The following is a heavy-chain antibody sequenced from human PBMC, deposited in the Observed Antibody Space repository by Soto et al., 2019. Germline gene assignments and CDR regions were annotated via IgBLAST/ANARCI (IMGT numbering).Heavy chain of an antibody. CDR2: IWYDGSNK. Sequence: QVQLVESGGGVVQPGRSLRLSXAASGFTFSSYGMHWVRQAPGKGLEWVAVIWYDGSNKYYADSVKGRFTISRDNSKNTLYLQMNSLRAEDTAVYYCARDGYCSGGSCYSVPVFDYWGQGTLVTVSS. CDR3: ARDGYCSGGSCYSVPVFDY. J-gene: IGHJ4*02. V-gene: IGHV3-33*01. CDR1: GFTFSSYG. D-gene: IGHD2-15*01.